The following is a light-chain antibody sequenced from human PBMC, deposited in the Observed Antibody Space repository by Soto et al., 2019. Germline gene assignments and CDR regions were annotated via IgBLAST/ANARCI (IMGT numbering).Light chain of an antibody. J-gene: IGKJ2*01. CDR1: QSVRSNH. CDR2: DAS. CDR3: QQYGSSPRT. V-gene: IGKV3-20*01. Sequence: EIVLTQSPGTLSLSPGERATLSCRASQSVRSNHLAWYQQKPGQAPRLLIYDASSRATGIPDRFSGSGSGADFTLTISRLEPEDFAVYYCQQYGSSPRTFGRG.